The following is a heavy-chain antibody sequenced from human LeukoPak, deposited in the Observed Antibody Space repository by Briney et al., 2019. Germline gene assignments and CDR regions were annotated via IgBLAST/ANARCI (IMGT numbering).Heavy chain of an antibody. V-gene: IGHV3-9*03. D-gene: IGHD5-24*01. J-gene: IGHJ4*02. CDR2: ISWNSGDI. CDR3: AKGLAGRHGYNLPFDY. CDR1: GFTFSSYS. Sequence: PGGSLRLSCAASGFTFSSYSMNWVRQAPGKGLEWVSGISWNSGDIGYADSVKGRFTISRDNAKSSLYLQMNSLRVEDMGFYYCAKGLAGRHGYNLPFDYWGRGTLVTVSS.